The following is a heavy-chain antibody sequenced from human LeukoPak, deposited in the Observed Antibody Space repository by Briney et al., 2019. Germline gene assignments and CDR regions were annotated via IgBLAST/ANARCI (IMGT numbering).Heavy chain of an antibody. CDR1: GGSFSGYY. D-gene: IGHD2-15*01. CDR2: INHSGST. CDR3: ARGLGYCSGGGCYSFRYNWFDP. J-gene: IGHJ5*02. Sequence: SETLSLTCAVSGGSFSGYYWSWIRQPPGKGLEWIGEINHSGSTNYNPSLKSRVTISVDTSKNQFSLKLSSVTAADTAVYYCARGLGYCSGGGCYSFRYNWFDPWGQGTLVTVSS. V-gene: IGHV4-34*01.